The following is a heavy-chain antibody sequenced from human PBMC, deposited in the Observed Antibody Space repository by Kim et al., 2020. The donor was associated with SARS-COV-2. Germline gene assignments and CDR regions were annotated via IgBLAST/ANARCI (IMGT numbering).Heavy chain of an antibody. D-gene: IGHD3-22*01. CDR1: GFTFDDYA. V-gene: IGHV3-43D*03. CDR2: ISWDGGST. J-gene: IGHJ3*02. CDR3: AILDPYDSSGYSTIDAFDI. Sequence: GGSLRLSCAASGFTFDDYAMHWVRQAPGKGLEWVSLISWDGGSTYYADSVKGRFTISRDNSKNSLYLQMNSLRAEDTALYYCAILDPYDSSGYSTIDAFDIWGQGTMVTVSS.